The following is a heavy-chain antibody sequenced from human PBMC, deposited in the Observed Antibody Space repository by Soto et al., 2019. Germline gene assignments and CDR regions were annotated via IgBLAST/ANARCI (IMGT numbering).Heavy chain of an antibody. CDR1: GGSFSGYY. Sequence: PSETLSLTCAVYGGSFSGYYWSWIRQPPGKGLEWIGEINHSGSTNYNPSLKSRVTISVDTSKNQFSLKLSSVTAADTAVYYCARRILGGMHVWGQGTTVSGSS. J-gene: IGHJ6*02. CDR2: INHSGST. CDR3: ARRILGGMHV. V-gene: IGHV4-34*01. D-gene: IGHD2-15*01.